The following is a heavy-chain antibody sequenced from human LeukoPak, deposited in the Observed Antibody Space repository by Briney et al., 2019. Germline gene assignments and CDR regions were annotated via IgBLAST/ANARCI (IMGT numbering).Heavy chain of an antibody. J-gene: IGHJ3*02. V-gene: IGHV1-69*06. CDR3: ARDIVVVTASTGFGAFDI. CDR1: GGTFSSYA. CDR2: IIPIFGTA. Sequence: SVKVSCKASGGTFSSYAISWVRQAPGQGLEWMRGIIPIFGTANYAQKFQGRVTITADKSTSTAYMELSSLRSEDTAVYYCARDIVVVTASTGFGAFDIWGQGTMVTVSS. D-gene: IGHD2-21*02.